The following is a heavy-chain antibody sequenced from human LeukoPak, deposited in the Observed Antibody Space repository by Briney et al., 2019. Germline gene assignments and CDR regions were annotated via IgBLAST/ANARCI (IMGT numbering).Heavy chain of an antibody. V-gene: IGHV1-69*06. CDR3: ARSSRDTRYCSGGSCYYYFDY. D-gene: IGHD2-15*01. CDR2: IIPIFGTA. CDR1: GGTFSSYA. J-gene: IGHJ4*02. Sequence: ASVKVSCKASGGTFSSYAISWVRQAPGQGLEWMGGIIPIFGTANYAQKFQGRVTITADKSTSTAYMELSSLRSEDTAVYYCARSSRDTRYCSGGSCYYYFDYWGQGTLVTVSS.